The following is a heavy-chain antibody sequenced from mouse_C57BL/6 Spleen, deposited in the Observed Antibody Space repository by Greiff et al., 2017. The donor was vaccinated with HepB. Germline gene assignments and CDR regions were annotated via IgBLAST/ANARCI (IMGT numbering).Heavy chain of an antibody. Sequence: QVQLQQPGAELVKPGASVKLSCKASGYTFTSYWMHWVKQRPGQGLEWIGMIHPNSGSTNYNEKFKSKATLTVDKSSSTAYMQRSSLTSEDSAVYYGARWGYYGSSYVAYWGQGTLVTVSA. CDR3: ARWGYYGSSYVAY. J-gene: IGHJ3*01. D-gene: IGHD1-1*01. CDR2: IHPNSGST. CDR1: GYTFTSYW. V-gene: IGHV1-64*01.